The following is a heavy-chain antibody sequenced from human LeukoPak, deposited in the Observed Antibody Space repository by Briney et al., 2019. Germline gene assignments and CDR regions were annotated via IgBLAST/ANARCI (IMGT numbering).Heavy chain of an antibody. V-gene: IGHV3-73*01. CDR3: TRRWERPGGDYYYYMDV. D-gene: IGHD1-26*01. J-gene: IGHJ6*03. Sequence: GGSLRLSCAASGFTFSGSAMHWVRQAPGKGLEWVGRIRSKASSYATAYAASGQGRFTRSSADTTKTAHLQMNRLKTGATAEYYSTRRWERPGGDYYYYMDVWGKATTVTVYS. CDR1: GFTFSGSA. CDR2: IRSKASSYAT.